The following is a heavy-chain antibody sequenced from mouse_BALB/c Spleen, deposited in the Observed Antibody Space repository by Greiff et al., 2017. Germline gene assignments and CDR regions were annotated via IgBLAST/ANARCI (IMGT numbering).Heavy chain of an antibody. D-gene: IGHD1-1*01. V-gene: IGHV5-12-2*01. Sequence: EVHLVESGGGLVQPGGSLKLSCAASGFTFSSYTMSWVRQTPEKGLEWVAYISNGGGSTYYPATVKGRFTISRDNAKNTLYLQMSSLKSEDTAMYYCARHYYGSSYYAMDYWGQGTSVTVSS. CDR2: ISNGGGST. CDR1: GFTFSSYT. J-gene: IGHJ4*01. CDR3: ARHYYGSSYYAMDY.